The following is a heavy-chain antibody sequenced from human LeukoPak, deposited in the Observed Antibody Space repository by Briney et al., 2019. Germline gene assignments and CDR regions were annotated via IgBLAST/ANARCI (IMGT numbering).Heavy chain of an antibody. D-gene: IGHD6-13*01. V-gene: IGHV3-48*01. CDR1: GFTFSSYS. CDR3: ALAAAGTFDY. CDR2: ISSSSSTI. Sequence: PGGSLRLSCAASGFTFSSYSMTWVRQAPGKGLEWVSYISSSSSTIYYADSVKGRFTISRDNAKNSLYLQMNSLRAEDTAVYYCALAAAGTFDYWGQGTLVTVSS. J-gene: IGHJ4*02.